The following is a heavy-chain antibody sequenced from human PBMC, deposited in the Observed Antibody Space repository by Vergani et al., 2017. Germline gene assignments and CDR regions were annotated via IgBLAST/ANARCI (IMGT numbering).Heavy chain of an antibody. D-gene: IGHD6-19*01. CDR1: GFTFSSYG. Sequence: QVQLVESGGGVVQPGRSLRLSCAASGFTFSSYGMHWVRQAPGKGLEWVAVIWYDGSNKYYAASVKGRFTISRDNSKNTLYLQMNSLRAEDTAVYYCARAGGDSSGRKDYYYYGMDVWGQGTTVTVSS. V-gene: IGHV3-33*01. CDR2: IWYDGSNK. J-gene: IGHJ6*02. CDR3: ARAGGDSSGRKDYYYYGMDV.